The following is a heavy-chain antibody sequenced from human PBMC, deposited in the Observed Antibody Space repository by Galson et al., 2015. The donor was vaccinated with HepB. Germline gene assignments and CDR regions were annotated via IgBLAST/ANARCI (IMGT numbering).Heavy chain of an antibody. CDR1: GSSFTSYW. CDR3: ASLFDYYGSGSYPRGSPFDY. V-gene: IGHV5-51*01. D-gene: IGHD3-10*01. Sequence: QSGAEVTKPGESLKISCKGSGSSFTSYWIGWVRQMPGKGLEWMGIIYPGDSDTRCSPSFQGQVTISADKSISTAYLQWSSLKASDTAMYYRASLFDYYGSGSYPRGSPFDYWGQGTLVTVSS. CDR2: IYPGDSDT. J-gene: IGHJ4*02.